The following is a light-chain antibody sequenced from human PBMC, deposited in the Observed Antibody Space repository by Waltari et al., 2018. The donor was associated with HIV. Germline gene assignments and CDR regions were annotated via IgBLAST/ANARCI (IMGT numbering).Light chain of an antibody. CDR3: QHYDNLGLT. CDR1: QDITNN. J-gene: IGKJ4*01. Sequence: DIQMTQSPSSLSASVGDRVTITCRASQDITNNLNWYQQKPGKAPRFLIYDASNLVTGVPSRFSGSASGTDFTFTISILQPEDVATYYCQHYDNLGLTFGGGTKVDLK. CDR2: DAS. V-gene: IGKV1-33*01.